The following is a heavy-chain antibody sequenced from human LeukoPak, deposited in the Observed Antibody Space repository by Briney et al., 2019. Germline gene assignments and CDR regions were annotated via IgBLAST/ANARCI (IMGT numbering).Heavy chain of an antibody. CDR1: GYTFNSYG. CDR3: ARGSSYCGGDCYSQGEYFQH. V-gene: IGHV1-18*01. Sequence: ASVKVSCKASGYTFNSYGFNWVRQAPGQGLEWMGWVSGYNGNTKYAQQLQGRVTMTTDTSTSTAYMELSSLRSDDTAVYYCARGSSYCGGDCYSQGEYFQHWGQGTLVTVSS. D-gene: IGHD2-21*02. J-gene: IGHJ1*01. CDR2: VSGYNGNT.